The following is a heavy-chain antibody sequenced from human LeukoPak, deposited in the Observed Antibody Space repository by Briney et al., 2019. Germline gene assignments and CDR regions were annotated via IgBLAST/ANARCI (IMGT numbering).Heavy chain of an antibody. Sequence: GGSLRLSCAASGFIVSSNYMSWVRQAPGKGLEWVSVIYSGGSTYYADSVKGRFTISRDNSKNTLYLQMNSLRAEDTAVYYCARAGSSSWYLLHWGQGTLVTVSS. J-gene: IGHJ4*02. V-gene: IGHV3-53*01. CDR1: GFIVSSNY. CDR3: ARAGSSSWYLLH. CDR2: IYSGGST. D-gene: IGHD6-13*01.